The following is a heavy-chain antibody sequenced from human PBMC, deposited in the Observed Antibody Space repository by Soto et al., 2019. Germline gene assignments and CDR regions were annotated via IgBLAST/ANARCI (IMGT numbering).Heavy chain of an antibody. D-gene: IGHD3-9*01. CDR2: IWYDGSNK. J-gene: IGHJ4*02. Sequence: GSLRLSCAASGFTFSSYGMHWVRQAPGKGLEWVAVIWYDGSNKYYADSVKGRFTISRDNSKNTLYLQMNSLRAEDTAVYYCARDLDYDILTGCGYWGQGTLVTVSS. V-gene: IGHV3-33*01. CDR3: ARDLDYDILTGCGY. CDR1: GFTFSSYG.